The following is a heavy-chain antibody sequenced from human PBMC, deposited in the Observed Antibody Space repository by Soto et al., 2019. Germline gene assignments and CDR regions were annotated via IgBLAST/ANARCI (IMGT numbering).Heavy chain of an antibody. CDR1: GFTFGDYA. CDR3: TRVSTVTTSYYYMDV. J-gene: IGHJ6*03. CDR2: IRSKAYGGTT. V-gene: IGHV3-49*03. D-gene: IGHD4-17*01. Sequence: QPGGSLRLSCTASGFTFGDYAMSWFRQAPGKGLEWVGFIRSKAYGGTTEYAASVKGRFTISRDDSKSIAYLQMNSLKTEDTAVYYCTRVSTVTTSYYYMDVWGKGTTVTVSS.